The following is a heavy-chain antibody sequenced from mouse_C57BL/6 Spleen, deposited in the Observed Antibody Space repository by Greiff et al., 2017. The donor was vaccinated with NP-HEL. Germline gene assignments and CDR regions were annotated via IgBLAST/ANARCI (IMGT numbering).Heavy chain of an antibody. CDR1: GFNIKDDY. Sequence: EVHLVESGAELVRPGASVKLSCTASGFNIKDDYMHWVKQRPEQGLEWIGWIDPENGDTEYASKFQGKATITADTSSNTAYLQLSSLTSEDTAVYYCTTLYDAMDYWGQGTSVTVSS. CDR2: IDPENGDT. J-gene: IGHJ4*01. V-gene: IGHV14-4*01. CDR3: TTLYDAMDY.